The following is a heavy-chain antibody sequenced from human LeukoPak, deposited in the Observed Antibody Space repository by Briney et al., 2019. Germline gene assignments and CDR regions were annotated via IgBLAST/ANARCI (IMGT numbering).Heavy chain of an antibody. V-gene: IGHV3-48*03. J-gene: IGHJ3*02. Sequence: GGSLRLSCAASGFTFSSYEMNWVRQAPGKGLEWVSYISSSGSTIYYAASVKGRFTISRDNAKNSLYLQMNSLKAEDTAVYYCARASRADAFDIWGQGTMVTVSS. CDR3: ARASRADAFDI. CDR2: ISSSGSTI. CDR1: GFTFSSYE.